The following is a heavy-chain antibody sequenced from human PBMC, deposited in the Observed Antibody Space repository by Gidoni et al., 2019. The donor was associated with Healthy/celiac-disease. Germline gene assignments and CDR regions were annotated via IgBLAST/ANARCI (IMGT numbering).Heavy chain of an antibody. CDR3: ARDPGSSWLYFQH. CDR2: IYSGVST. D-gene: IGHD6-13*01. Sequence: EVQLVESGGGLVQPGGSLRLSCAASGFTVSSNYMSWVRQAPGKGLEWVSVIYSGVSTYYADSGKGRFTISRDNSKNTLYLQMNSLGAEETAVYYCARDPGSSWLYFQHWGQGTLVTVSS. J-gene: IGHJ1*01. CDR1: GFTVSSNY. V-gene: IGHV3-66*01.